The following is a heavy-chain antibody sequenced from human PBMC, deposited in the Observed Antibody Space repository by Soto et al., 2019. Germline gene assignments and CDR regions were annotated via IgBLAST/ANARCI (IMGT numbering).Heavy chain of an antibody. J-gene: IGHJ6*02. V-gene: IGHV1-18*01. Sequence: ASVKVSCKASCYTFTSYGISCVRQAPGQGLEWMGWISAYNGNTNYAQKLQGRVTMTTDTSTSTAYMELRSLRSDDTAVYYCARDSLNLIAAAGYYYYYYGMDVWGQGTTVTVSS. CDR1: CYTFTSYG. CDR3: ARDSLNLIAAAGYYYYYYGMDV. CDR2: ISAYNGNT. D-gene: IGHD6-13*01.